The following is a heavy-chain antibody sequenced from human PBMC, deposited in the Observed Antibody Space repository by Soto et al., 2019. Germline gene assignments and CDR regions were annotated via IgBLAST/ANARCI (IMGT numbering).Heavy chain of an antibody. V-gene: IGHV3-33*01. CDR2: IWSDGTKK. CDR1: GFAFSNYG. D-gene: IGHD6-13*01. CDR3: ARDWWEGAAGKATVSQFRY. Sequence: QVHLVESGGGVVQPGRSLTLSCTASGFAFSNYGIHWVRQAPGRGLEWVAVIWSDGTKKFYAGSVRGRFTISRDNSKNRIYLQMNRLRAAVPAVYFCARDWWEGAAGKATVSQFRYWGQGTLVSASS. J-gene: IGHJ4*02.